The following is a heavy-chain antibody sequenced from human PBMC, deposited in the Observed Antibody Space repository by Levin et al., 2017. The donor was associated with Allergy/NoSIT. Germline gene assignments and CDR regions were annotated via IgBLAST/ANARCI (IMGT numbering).Heavy chain of an antibody. CDR2: ISYDGSNK. J-gene: IGHJ6*02. CDR1: GFTFSSYA. V-gene: IGHV3-30*04. Sequence: GGSLRLSCAASGFTFSSYAMHWVRQAPGKGLEWVAVISYDGSNKYYADSVKGRFTISRDNSKNTLYLQMNSLRAEDTAVYYCARGLVYYYDSSGHMGGMDVWGQGTTVTVSS. D-gene: IGHD3-22*01. CDR3: ARGLVYYYDSSGHMGGMDV.